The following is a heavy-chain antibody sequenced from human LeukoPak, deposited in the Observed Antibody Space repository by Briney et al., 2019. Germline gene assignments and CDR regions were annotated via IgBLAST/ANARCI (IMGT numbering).Heavy chain of an antibody. Sequence: ASVKVSCKASGYTFTGYYMHWVRQAPGQGLEWMGWINPNSGGTNYAQKFQGRVAMTTDTSISTAYMELSRLRSDDTAVYYCAREDSLGELSLQGPEYFQHWGQGTLVTVSS. D-gene: IGHD3-16*02. V-gene: IGHV1-2*02. CDR2: INPNSGGT. CDR1: GYTFTGYY. CDR3: AREDSLGELSLQGPEYFQH. J-gene: IGHJ1*01.